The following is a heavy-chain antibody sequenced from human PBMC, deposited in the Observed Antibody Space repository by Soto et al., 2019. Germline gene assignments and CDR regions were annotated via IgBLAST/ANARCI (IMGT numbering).Heavy chain of an antibody. D-gene: IGHD4-17*01. J-gene: IGHJ6*02. V-gene: IGHV4-4*07. Sequence: KTSETLSLTCTVSGYSMSSSYWSWIRQHAGKGLEWVGRLYPSGSTYYNPSLRSRVTMSVDTSKKQFSLRLSSVTAADTAVYYCARETDHGDRYNFYYAMDVWGQGTTVTVSS. CDR3: ARETDHGDRYNFYYAMDV. CDR1: GYSMSSSY. CDR2: LYPSGST.